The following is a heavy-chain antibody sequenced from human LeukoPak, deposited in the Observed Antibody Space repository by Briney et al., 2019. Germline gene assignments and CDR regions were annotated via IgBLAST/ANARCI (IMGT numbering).Heavy chain of an antibody. CDR2: FSGASGNT. J-gene: IGHJ4*02. V-gene: IGHV3-23*01. Sequence: GGSLRLSCAASGFTFSSSVMSWVRQAPGKGLEWSSTFSGASGNTYYAASVRGRFTISRDNSKNTLFLQMNSLRAEDTAVYYCAKRATGGLYYFDYWGQGILVTVSS. CDR3: AKRATGGLYYFDY. CDR1: GFTFSSSV. D-gene: IGHD7-27*01.